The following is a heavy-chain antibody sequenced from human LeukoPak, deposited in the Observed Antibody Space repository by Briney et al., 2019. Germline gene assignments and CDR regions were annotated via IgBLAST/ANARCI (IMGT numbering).Heavy chain of an antibody. V-gene: IGHV4-39*07. CDR3: ARGGEAAADLDY. CDR2: IYYSGST. Sequence: SETLSLTCTVSGGSISSSSYEWGWIRQPPGNGLEGIARIYYSGSTYYNPSLNSRFPISVDTSKNQFSLKMSSVTAADTAVYYCARGGEAAADLDYWGQGTLVTVSS. CDR1: GGSISSSSYE. D-gene: IGHD6-13*01. J-gene: IGHJ4*02.